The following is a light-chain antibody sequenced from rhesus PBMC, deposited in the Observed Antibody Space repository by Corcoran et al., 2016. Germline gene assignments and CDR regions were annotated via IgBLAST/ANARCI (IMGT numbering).Light chain of an antibody. CDR1: QKIYTK. J-gene: IGKJ4*01. V-gene: IGKV1S12*01. CDR2: ATS. Sequence: DIQMTQSPSALSAAVGDRVTISCRASQKIYTKLAWYQQKPGKAPKGLIYATSSLQTGTPSRFSGIGSGTDFTLTISSLQPEDSATYSCQHYYDTPPTFGGGTKVEIK. CDR3: QHYYDTPPT.